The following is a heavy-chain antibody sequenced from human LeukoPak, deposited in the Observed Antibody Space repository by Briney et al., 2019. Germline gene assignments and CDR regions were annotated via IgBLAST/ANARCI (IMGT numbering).Heavy chain of an antibody. CDR3: ARRNIAAAGTHAPDY. V-gene: IGHV4-34*01. J-gene: IGHJ4*02. CDR2: INHSGST. D-gene: IGHD6-13*01. Sequence: SETLSLTCAVYGGSFSGYYWSWIRQPQGKGLEWIGEINHSGSTNYNPSLKSRVTISVDTSKNQFSLKLSSVTAADTAVYYCARRNIAAAGTHAPDYWGQGTLVTVSS. CDR1: GGSFSGYY.